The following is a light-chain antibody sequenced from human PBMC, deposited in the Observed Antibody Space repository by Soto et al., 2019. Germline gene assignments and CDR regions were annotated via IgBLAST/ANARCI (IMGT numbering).Light chain of an antibody. CDR2: SAS. J-gene: IGKJ3*01. CDR1: QSVGIW. V-gene: IGKV1-5*03. Sequence: QMTQSPSTLSASVGDRVSITCRASQSVGIWLAWYQQKPGKAPRLLIYSASTLESGVPSRFSGSGSGTEFTLTISSLQPDDITTYYSQKYNTQLRTFGHGTKVDIK. CDR3: QKYNTQLRT.